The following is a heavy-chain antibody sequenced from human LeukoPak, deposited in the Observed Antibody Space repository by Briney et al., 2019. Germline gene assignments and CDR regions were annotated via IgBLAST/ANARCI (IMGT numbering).Heavy chain of an antibody. CDR2: IKQDGSEK. V-gene: IGHV3-7*01. CDR3: ARDRITMVRGVRLRRVYFDY. J-gene: IGHJ4*02. D-gene: IGHD3-10*01. CDR1: GFTFSSYW. Sequence: PGGSLRLSCAASGFTFSSYWMSWVRQAPGKGLEWVANIKQDGSEKYYVDSVKGRFTISRDNAKNSLYLQMNSLRAEDTAVYYCARDRITMVRGVRLRRVYFDYWGQGTLVTVSS.